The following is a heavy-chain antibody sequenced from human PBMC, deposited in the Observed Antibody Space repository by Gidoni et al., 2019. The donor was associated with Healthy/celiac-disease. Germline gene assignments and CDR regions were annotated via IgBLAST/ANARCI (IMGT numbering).Heavy chain of an antibody. Sequence: EVQLLESGGGLVQHGGALSLSCAASGFAFSSYAMSWVRPAPGKGLEWVSAISGSGGSTYYADSVKGRFTISRDNSKNTLYLQMNSLRAEDTAVYYCAKDHEGFGVPYYFDYWGQGTLVTVSS. CDR3: AKDHEGFGVPYYFDY. CDR2: ISGSGGST. V-gene: IGHV3-23*01. CDR1: GFAFSSYA. D-gene: IGHD3-10*01. J-gene: IGHJ4*02.